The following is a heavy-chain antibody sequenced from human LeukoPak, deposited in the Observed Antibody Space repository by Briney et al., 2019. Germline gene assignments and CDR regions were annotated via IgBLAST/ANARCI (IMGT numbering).Heavy chain of an antibody. D-gene: IGHD3-3*01. V-gene: IGHV1-18*01. Sequence: GASVKVSCKASGYTFTSYGISWVRQAPGQGLEWMGWISAYNGNTNYAQKLQGRVTMTTDTSTGTAYMELRSLRSDDTAVYYCASAVYDFWSGQNWFDPWGQGTLVTVSS. CDR3: ASAVYDFWSGQNWFDP. CDR2: ISAYNGNT. J-gene: IGHJ5*02. CDR1: GYTFTSYG.